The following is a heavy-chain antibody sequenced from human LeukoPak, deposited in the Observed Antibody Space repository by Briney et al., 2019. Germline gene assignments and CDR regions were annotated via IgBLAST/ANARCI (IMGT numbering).Heavy chain of an antibody. V-gene: IGHV4-39*01. CDR3: ARHGSSSSYFDY. CDR2: IYYSGST. CDR1: GGSISSSSYY. D-gene: IGHD6-6*01. J-gene: IGHJ4*02. Sequence: SETLSLTCTVSGGSISSSSYYWGWIRQPPGKGLEWIGSIYYSGSTYYNPSLKSQVTISVDTYKNQFFLKLSSVTAADTAVYYCARHGSSSSYFDYWGQGILVTVSS.